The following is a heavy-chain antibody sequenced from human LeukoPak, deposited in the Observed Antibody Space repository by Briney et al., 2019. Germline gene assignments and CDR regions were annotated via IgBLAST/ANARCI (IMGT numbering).Heavy chain of an antibody. D-gene: IGHD1-7*01. CDR2: IYPDDSDT. CDR3: ARRWGNVMGTTVDY. J-gene: IGHJ4*02. CDR1: GYSFTNYW. V-gene: IGHV5-51*01. Sequence: GESLKISCKGSGYSFTNYWIGWVRQMPGKGLEWMGIIYPDDSDTKYSPSFQGQVTISADKSISTAYLQWRRLKAPDTAMYYCARRWGNVMGTTVDYWGQGTLVTVSS.